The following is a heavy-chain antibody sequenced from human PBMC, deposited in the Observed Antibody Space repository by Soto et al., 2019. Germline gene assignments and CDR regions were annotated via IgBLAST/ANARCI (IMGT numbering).Heavy chain of an antibody. V-gene: IGHV1-18*01. Sequence: QVQLVQSGAEVKKPGASVKVSCKASGYTFTSYGLIWVRQAPGQGLEWMGWISAYNGNTNYVQKLQGRVTMTTDTPTSTAYMELRSLRSDDTAVYYCARDLSPYSGSYYTPTPHDYWGQGTLVTVSS. CDR3: ARDLSPYSGSYYTPTPHDY. D-gene: IGHD1-26*01. J-gene: IGHJ4*02. CDR2: ISAYNGNT. CDR1: GYTFTSYG.